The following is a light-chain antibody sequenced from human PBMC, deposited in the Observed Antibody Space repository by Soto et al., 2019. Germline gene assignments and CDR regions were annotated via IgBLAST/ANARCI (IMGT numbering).Light chain of an antibody. CDR3: QHYNSYPRT. Sequence: DIQMTQSPSTLSASVGDRVTITCRASQSISSWLAWYQQKPGKAPKLLIYDASSLESGVPSRCIGSGSGTEFTRTTSSLQTNDFATDYCQHYNSYPRTFGQGTKVEIK. J-gene: IGKJ1*01. CDR1: QSISSW. CDR2: DAS. V-gene: IGKV1-5*01.